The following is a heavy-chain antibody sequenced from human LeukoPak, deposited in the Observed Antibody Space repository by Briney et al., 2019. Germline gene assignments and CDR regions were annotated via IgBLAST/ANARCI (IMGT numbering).Heavy chain of an antibody. CDR3: ARDRRTGRLGELSLDPCLDY. Sequence: GGSLRLSCAASGFTVSSNYMSWVRQAPGKGLEWVSVIYSGGSTYYADSVKGRFTISRDNSKNTLYLQMNSLRAEDTAVYYCARDRRTGRLGELSLDPCLDYWGQGTLVTVSS. D-gene: IGHD3-16*02. V-gene: IGHV3-53*01. CDR1: GFTVSSNY. J-gene: IGHJ4*01. CDR2: IYSGGST.